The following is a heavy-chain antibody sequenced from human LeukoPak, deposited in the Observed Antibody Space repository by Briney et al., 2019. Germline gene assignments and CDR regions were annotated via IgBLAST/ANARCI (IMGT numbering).Heavy chain of an antibody. V-gene: IGHV4-39*01. CDR1: GGSISSSSYY. J-gene: IGHJ4*02. D-gene: IGHD6-13*01. CDR3: ARQTGIQYFDY. Sequence: SETLSLTCTVSGGSISSSSYYWGWIRQPPGKGLEWIGSIYYSGSTYYNPSLKSRVTISVDTSKNQFSLKLSSVTAADTAVYYCARQTGIQYFDYWGQGTLVTVSS. CDR2: IYYSGST.